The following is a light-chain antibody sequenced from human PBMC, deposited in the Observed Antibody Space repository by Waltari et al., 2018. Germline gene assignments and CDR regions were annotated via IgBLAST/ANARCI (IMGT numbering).Light chain of an antibody. Sequence: DIQMTQSPSTLSASVGDRVTITCRASQSIDTWLAWYQQKPGKAPKVLIYLASKLEGGVPSRFSGSGSGTEFTLTISSLQPDDAATYYCQQYSRFSYTFGQGTKVEIK. V-gene: IGKV1-5*03. CDR2: LAS. J-gene: IGKJ2*01. CDR1: QSIDTW. CDR3: QQYSRFSYT.